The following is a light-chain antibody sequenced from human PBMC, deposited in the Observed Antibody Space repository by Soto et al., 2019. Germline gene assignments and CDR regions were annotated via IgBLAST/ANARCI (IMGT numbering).Light chain of an antibody. V-gene: IGLV2-14*01. Sequence: QSVLTQPASVSGSPGQSITTSCTGTSRDIGFYNYVSWYQQHPGKAPKLIIYEVAKRPSGVSSRFSGSKSGNTASLTISGLQAEDEADYHCSSYTNTGTLYVFGTGTKLTVL. CDR1: SRDIGFYNY. CDR3: SSYTNTGTLYV. J-gene: IGLJ1*01. CDR2: EVA.